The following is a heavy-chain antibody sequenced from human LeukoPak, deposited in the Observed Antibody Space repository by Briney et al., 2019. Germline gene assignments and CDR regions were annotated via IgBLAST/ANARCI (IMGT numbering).Heavy chain of an antibody. CDR2: ISGSGGST. CDR1: GFTFSSYA. D-gene: IGHD6-19*01. V-gene: IGHV3-23*01. J-gene: IGHJ3*02. Sequence: PGGSLRLSCAASGFTFSSYAMSWVRQAPGKGLEWVSAISGSGGSTYYADSVKGRFTISRDNPKNTLYLQMNSLRAEDTAVYYCAKARKLAVAKGDAFDIWGQGTMVTVSS. CDR3: AKARKLAVAKGDAFDI.